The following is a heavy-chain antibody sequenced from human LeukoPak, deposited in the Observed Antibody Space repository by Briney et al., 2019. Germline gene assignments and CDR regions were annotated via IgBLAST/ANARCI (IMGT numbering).Heavy chain of an antibody. J-gene: IGHJ6*02. CDR3: ARDSPLVVVPAAPRGEDYYYGMDV. CDR2: INPNSGGT. CDR1: GYTFTSYD. Sequence: GASVKVSCKASGYTFTSYDINWVRQATGQGLEWMGWINPNSGGTNYAQKFQGRVTMTRDTSISTAYMELSGLRSDDTAVYYCARDSPLVVVPAAPRGEDYYYGMDVWGQGTTVTVSS. D-gene: IGHD2-2*01. V-gene: IGHV1-2*02.